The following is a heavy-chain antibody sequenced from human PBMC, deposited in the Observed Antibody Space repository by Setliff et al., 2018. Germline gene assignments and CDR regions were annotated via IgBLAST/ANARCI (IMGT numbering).Heavy chain of an antibody. V-gene: IGHV4-39*01. D-gene: IGHD1-26*01. CDR3: AAPGGGSYRF. Sequence: ETLSLTCTASGGSISTDHYYWGWIRQPPGKGLEWIGSIDYTGNTWHNPSLKSRVTISVDTSKNQFSLNLSSVTAADTAVYYCAAPGGGSYRFWGQGTLVTVSS. J-gene: IGHJ1*01. CDR2: IDYTGNT. CDR1: GGSISTDHYY.